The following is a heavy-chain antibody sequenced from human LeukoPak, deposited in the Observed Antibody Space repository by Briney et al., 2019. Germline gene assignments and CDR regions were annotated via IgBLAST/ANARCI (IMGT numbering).Heavy chain of an antibody. CDR1: GYNFIDYY. Sequence: GASVKVSCKTSGYNFIDYYIHWVRQAPGQGLEWMGWINPNSGVTNYAQKLQGRVTITRDTSIDTAYMQLSRLRSDDTAVYYCAKDRYGDYEAPFHYYMDAWGRGTTVTVSS. J-gene: IGHJ6*03. CDR3: AKDRYGDYEAPFHYYMDA. CDR2: INPNSGVT. V-gene: IGHV1-2*02. D-gene: IGHD5-12*01.